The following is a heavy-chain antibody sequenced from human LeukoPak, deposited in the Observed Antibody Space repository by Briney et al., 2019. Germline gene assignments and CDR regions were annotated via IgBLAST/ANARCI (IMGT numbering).Heavy chain of an antibody. CDR3: ARTTEGYCRSISCYGFDYYYYMDV. CDR2: INPSGGST. Sequence: ASVKVSCKASGYTFISYYLHWVRQAPGQGLEWMGIINPSGGSTSYAQKFQGRVTMTRDTSTSTVYMELSSLRSEDTAVYYCARTTEGYCRSISCYGFDYYYYMDVWGKGTTVTISS. V-gene: IGHV1-46*01. D-gene: IGHD2-2*01. J-gene: IGHJ6*03. CDR1: GYTFISYY.